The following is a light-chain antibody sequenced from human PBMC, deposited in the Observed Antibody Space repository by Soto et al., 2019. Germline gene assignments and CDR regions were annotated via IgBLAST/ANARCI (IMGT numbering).Light chain of an antibody. Sequence: DIQMTQSPSTLSASVGDRVTITCRASQNINNWLAWYQQKPGKVPKVLIYKASSLESGVPSRFSGSRSGTEFTLTISSLQPDDFATYYCQQYDSYWTFGQGTKVEIK. J-gene: IGKJ1*01. CDR3: QQYDSYWT. CDR1: QNINNW. V-gene: IGKV1-5*03. CDR2: KAS.